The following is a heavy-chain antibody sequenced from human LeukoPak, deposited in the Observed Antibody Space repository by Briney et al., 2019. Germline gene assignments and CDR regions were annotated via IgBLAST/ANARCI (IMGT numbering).Heavy chain of an antibody. D-gene: IGHD3-10*01. CDR3: AGAQRAGAWYFDL. V-gene: IGHV4-59*01. CDR2: IYYSGST. CDR1: GGSISSYH. J-gene: IGHJ2*01. Sequence: SETLSLTCTVSGGSISSYHWSWIRQPPGKGLEWIGYIYYSGSTNYNPSLKSRVTISVDTSKNQFSLKLSSVTAADTAVYYCAGAQRAGAWYFDLWGRGTLVTVSS.